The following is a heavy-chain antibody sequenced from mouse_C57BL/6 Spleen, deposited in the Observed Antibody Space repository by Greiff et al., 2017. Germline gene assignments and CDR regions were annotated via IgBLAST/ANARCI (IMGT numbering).Heavy chain of an antibody. CDR3: ARSTTGVYFDY. CDR1: GYAFSSSW. CDR2: IYPGDGDT. V-gene: IGHV1-82*01. Sequence: QVQLQQSGPELVKPGASVKISCKASGYAFSSSWMNWVKQRPGKGLEWIGRIYPGDGDTNYNGKFKGKATLTADKSSSTAYMQLSSLTSEDSAVYCCARSTTGVYFDYWGQGTTLTVSS. J-gene: IGHJ2*01. D-gene: IGHD1-1*01.